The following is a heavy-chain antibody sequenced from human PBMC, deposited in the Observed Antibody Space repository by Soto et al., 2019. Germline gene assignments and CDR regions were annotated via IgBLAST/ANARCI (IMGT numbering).Heavy chain of an antibody. J-gene: IGHJ6*02. CDR3: AREFQYSSGWHGYYYYYGMDV. CDR1: GYTFTGYY. D-gene: IGHD6-19*01. V-gene: IGHV1-2*04. Sequence: ASVKVSCKASGYTFTGYYMHWVRQAPGQGLEWMGWINPNSGGTNYAQKFQGWVTMTRDTSISTAYMELSRLRSDDTAVYYCAREFQYSSGWHGYYYYYGMDVWGQGTTVTVSS. CDR2: INPNSGGT.